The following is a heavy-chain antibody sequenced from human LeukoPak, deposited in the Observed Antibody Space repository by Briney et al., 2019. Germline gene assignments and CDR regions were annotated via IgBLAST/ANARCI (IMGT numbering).Heavy chain of an antibody. J-gene: IGHJ4*02. CDR1: GFTVSSNY. CDR2: IYSGGST. V-gene: IGHV3-66*02. CDR3: ARADYYDFDY. D-gene: IGHD3-3*01. Sequence: GGSLRLSCAASGFTVSSNYMSWVRQAPGMGLDWVSVIYSGGSTYYADSVKGRFTISRDNSKNTLYLQMNSLRAEDTAVYYCARADYYDFDYWGQGTLVTVSS.